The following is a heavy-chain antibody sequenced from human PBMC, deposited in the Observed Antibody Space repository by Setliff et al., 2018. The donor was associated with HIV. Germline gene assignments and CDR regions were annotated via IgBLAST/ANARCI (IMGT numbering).Heavy chain of an antibody. Sequence: SETLSLTCSVPGDSVSDYYWSWIRQPPGKGLEWIGDISTFRGTNYSPSLQSRVTISMDTSKNQLSLNLSSATAADTAVYYCSRGTFGGVIAQYYFDYWGQGTLVTVSS. V-gene: IGHV4-4*09. CDR3: SRGTFGGVIAQYYFDY. J-gene: IGHJ4*02. CDR2: ISTFRGT. CDR1: GDSVSDYY. D-gene: IGHD3-16*02.